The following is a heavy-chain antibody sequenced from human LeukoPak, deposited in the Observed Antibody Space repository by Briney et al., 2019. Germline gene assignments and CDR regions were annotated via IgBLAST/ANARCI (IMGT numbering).Heavy chain of an antibody. CDR3: AKGGRYYDILTGYSPYYFDY. CDR2: ISGSGGST. Sequence: GGSLRLSCAASGFTFSGYAVSWVRQAPGKGLEWVSAISGSGGSTYYADSVKGRFTISRDNSKNTLYLQMNSLRAEDTAVYYCAKGGRYYDILTGYSPYYFDYWGQGTLVTVSS. D-gene: IGHD3-9*01. V-gene: IGHV3-23*01. CDR1: GFTFSGYA. J-gene: IGHJ4*02.